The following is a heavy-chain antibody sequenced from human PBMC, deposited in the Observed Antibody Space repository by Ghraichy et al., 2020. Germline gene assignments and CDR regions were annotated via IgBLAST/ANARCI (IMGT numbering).Heavy chain of an antibody. J-gene: IGHJ3*01. D-gene: IGHD3-22*01. CDR2: IKQDGSEG. CDR1: GFTFSDYW. CDR3: ARGDYYDRSGHYHDVFDV. V-gene: IGHV3-7*03. Sequence: GGSLRLSCVASGFTFSDYWMSWVRQAPGRGLEWVGNIKQDGSEGFYVDSVRGRFTISSDNAKNSLYLHMKNLRVADTAVYYCARGDYYDRSGHYHDVFDVWGQGTMVTVSS.